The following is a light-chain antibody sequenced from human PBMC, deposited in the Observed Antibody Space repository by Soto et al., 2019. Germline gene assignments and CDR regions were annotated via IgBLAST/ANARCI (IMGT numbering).Light chain of an antibody. CDR3: QQYNDYSAWT. V-gene: IGKV1-5*03. Sequence: DIHSTNYPSTLSSSWVDTVTITCRASQSINKWLAWYQQKPGKAPTLLIYEASILQSGVPSRFSGTESGTEFTLTISSLRPDDFATYYRQQYNDYSAWTFGQGTKVDI. CDR2: EAS. J-gene: IGKJ1*01. CDR1: QSINKW.